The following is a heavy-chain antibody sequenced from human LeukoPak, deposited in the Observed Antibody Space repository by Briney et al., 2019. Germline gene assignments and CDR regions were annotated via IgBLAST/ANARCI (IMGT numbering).Heavy chain of an antibody. CDR1: GFTFDDYS. CDR2: INSDGSST. V-gene: IGHV3-74*01. J-gene: IGHJ4*02. CDR3: ARVSSSGWSFDY. D-gene: IGHD6-19*01. Sequence: GGSLRLSCAASGFTFDDYSMHWVRQAPGKGLVWVSRINSDGSSTSYADSVKGRFTISRDNAKSTLYLQMNSLRAEDTAVYYCARVSSSGWSFDYWGQGTLVTVSS.